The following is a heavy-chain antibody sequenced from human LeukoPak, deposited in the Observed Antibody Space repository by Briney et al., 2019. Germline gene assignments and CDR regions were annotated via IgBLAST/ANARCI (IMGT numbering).Heavy chain of an antibody. CDR2: IKQDGTEK. Sequence: GGSLRLSCAASRFTLNTYWMTWVRQAPGKGMEWVANIKQDGTEKYYVDSVKGRFTISRDNAKNSLYLQMNSLRAEDTAVYYCARAPISSHYYHFMDVWGKGTTVTVSS. V-gene: IGHV3-7*01. J-gene: IGHJ6*03. CDR1: RFTLNTYW. D-gene: IGHD6-6*01. CDR3: ARAPISSHYYHFMDV.